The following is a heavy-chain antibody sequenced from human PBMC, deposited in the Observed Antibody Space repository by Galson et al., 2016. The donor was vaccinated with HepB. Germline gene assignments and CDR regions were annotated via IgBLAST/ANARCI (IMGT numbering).Heavy chain of an antibody. CDR2: MSHDENNE. CDR1: GFSISGYA. V-gene: IGHV3-30*09. CDR3: TRVGFGVILGDAFDI. J-gene: IGHJ3*02. Sequence: SLRLSCAASGFSISGYAMHWVRQAPGKGLEWVAFMSHDENNERYPDSVKGRFAISRDNPMNMLYLQMNNLRIEDAAVYYCTRVGFGVILGDAFDIWGRGTMVTVSS. D-gene: IGHD3-3*01.